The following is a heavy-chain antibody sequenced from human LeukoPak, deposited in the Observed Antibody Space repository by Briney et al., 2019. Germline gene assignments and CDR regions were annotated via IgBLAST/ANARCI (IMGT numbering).Heavy chain of an antibody. Sequence: GRSLRLSCSASGFNFSSYAMHWVRQAPGKGLAGVAVISYDGSNKYYADSVKGRFTIPRDNSKNTLYLQMNSLRAEDTAVYYCARDSSPYYYGSGSDDYWGQGTLVTVSS. CDR2: ISYDGSNK. D-gene: IGHD3-10*01. CDR3: ARDSSPYYYGSGSDDY. J-gene: IGHJ4*02. V-gene: IGHV3-30*04. CDR1: GFNFSSYA.